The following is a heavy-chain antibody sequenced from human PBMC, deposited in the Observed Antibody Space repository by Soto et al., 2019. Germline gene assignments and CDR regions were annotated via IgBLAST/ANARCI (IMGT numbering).Heavy chain of an antibody. CDR2: ISYDGSNK. J-gene: IGHJ6*02. D-gene: IGHD6-6*01. V-gene: IGHV3-30-3*01. Sequence: PGGSLRLSCAASGFTFSSYAMHWVRQAPGKGLEWVAVISYDGSNKYYADSVKGRFTISRDNSKNTLYLQMNSLRAEDTAVYYCARDLLSELAARPGMDVWGQGTTVTVSS. CDR3: ARDLLSELAARPGMDV. CDR1: GFTFSSYA.